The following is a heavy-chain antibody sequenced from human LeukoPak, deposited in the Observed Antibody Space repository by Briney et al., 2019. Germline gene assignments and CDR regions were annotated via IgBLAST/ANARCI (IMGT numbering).Heavy chain of an antibody. CDR3: AKTHSSSWSELGY. CDR2: ISGSGGST. V-gene: IGHV3-23*01. CDR1: GFTFSSYA. D-gene: IGHD6-13*01. J-gene: IGHJ4*02. Sequence: GGSLRLSCAASGFTFSSYAMSWVRQAPGKGLEWVSAISGSGGSTYYADSVKGRFTISRDNSKNSLYLQMNSLRVEDTALYYCAKTHSSSWSELGYWGQGTLVTVSS.